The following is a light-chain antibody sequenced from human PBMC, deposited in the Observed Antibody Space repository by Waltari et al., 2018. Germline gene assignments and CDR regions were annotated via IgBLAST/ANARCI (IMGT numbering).Light chain of an antibody. J-gene: IGKJ3*01. CDR3: QQDFNSIT. CDR2: AAY. CDR1: QSLSSSY. V-gene: IGKV3D-7*01. Sequence: EIVMRQSPATLALSPGERDTSSCRASQSLSSSYLSWYQQKPGQAPRLIIYAAYTRATGIPASFSGSGSGTYFTLTISSLQPEDFAVYYCQQDFNSITFGPGTKVDIK.